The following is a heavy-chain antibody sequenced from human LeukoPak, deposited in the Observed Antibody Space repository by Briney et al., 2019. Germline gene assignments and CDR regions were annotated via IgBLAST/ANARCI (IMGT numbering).Heavy chain of an antibody. D-gene: IGHD1-26*01. V-gene: IGHV3-48*03. CDR3: ARERYSGSYLGGLDY. Sequence: GGSLRLSCAASGFTFSSFEVNWVRQAPGKGLEGVSYISRSGGTIYYADSVKGRFTISRDNAKNSLYLQMNSLRAEDTAVYYCARERYSGSYLGGLDYWGQGTLVTVSS. CDR1: GFTFSSFE. CDR2: ISRSGGTI. J-gene: IGHJ4*02.